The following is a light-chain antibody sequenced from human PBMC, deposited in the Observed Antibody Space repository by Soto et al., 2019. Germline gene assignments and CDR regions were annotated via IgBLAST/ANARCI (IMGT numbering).Light chain of an antibody. CDR2: AAS. CDR1: QGISRC. CDR3: QQHNSFPRS. V-gene: IGKV1-9*01. Sequence: DIQLTQSPSFLSASVGDRVTIACRASQGISRCLVWYQQKPGKAPKVLIYAASTLKSGVPSRFSGSGSGTEFTLTISSLQPEDYATYYCQQHNSFPRSFGQGTKLEIK. J-gene: IGKJ2*01.